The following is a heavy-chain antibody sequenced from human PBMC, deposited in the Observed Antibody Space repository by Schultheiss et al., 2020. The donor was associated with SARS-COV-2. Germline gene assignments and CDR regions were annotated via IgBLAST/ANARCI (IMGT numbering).Heavy chain of an antibody. Sequence: SETLSLTCTVSGGSINRSDYYWSWIRQPPGKGLEWIGYIYYSGSTYYNLSLKSRVTISVDTSKNQFSLSLSSVTAADTAVYYCARGDYGDYFSFDYWGQGTLVTVSS. J-gene: IGHJ4*02. CDR1: GGSINRSDYY. D-gene: IGHD4-17*01. CDR3: ARGDYGDYFSFDY. V-gene: IGHV4-30-4*01. CDR2: IYYSGST.